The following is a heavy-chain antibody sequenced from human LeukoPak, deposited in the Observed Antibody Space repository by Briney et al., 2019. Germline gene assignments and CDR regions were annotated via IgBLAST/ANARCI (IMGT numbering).Heavy chain of an antibody. CDR3: ARAGSGSYADWYFDL. Sequence: GGSLRLSCAASGFTFSSYSMNWVRQAPGKGLEWVSSISSSSSYIYYADSVKGRFTISRDNAKNSLYLQMNSLRAEDMAVYYCARAGSGSYADWYFDLWGRGTLVTVSS. V-gene: IGHV3-21*01. J-gene: IGHJ2*01. D-gene: IGHD1-26*01. CDR1: GFTFSSYS. CDR2: ISSSSSYI.